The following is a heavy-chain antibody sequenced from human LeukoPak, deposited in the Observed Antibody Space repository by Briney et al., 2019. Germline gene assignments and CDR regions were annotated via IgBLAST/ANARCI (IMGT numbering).Heavy chain of an antibody. V-gene: IGHV4-39*06. CDR3: ARELGDAFDI. Sequence: SETLSLTCTVSGGSISSSSYYWGWIRQPPGKGLEWIGSIYYSGSTYYNPSLKSRVTISVDTSKNQFPLKLSSVTAADTAVYYCARELGDAFDIWGQGTMVTVSS. J-gene: IGHJ3*02. CDR1: GGSISSSSYY. CDR2: IYYSGST. D-gene: IGHD6-6*01.